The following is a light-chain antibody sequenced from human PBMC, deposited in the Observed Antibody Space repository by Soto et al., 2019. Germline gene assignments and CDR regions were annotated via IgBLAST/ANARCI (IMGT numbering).Light chain of an antibody. CDR3: QQYNNWPRT. CDR1: QNIHTN. J-gene: IGKJ1*01. V-gene: IGKV3D-15*01. CDR2: DAS. Sequence: EIVMTQSPATLSVSPGERATLSCRAGQNIHTNLAWYQQKPGQAPRLLISDASNRATGIPARFSGSGSGTDFTLTISSLQSEDFAVYYCQQYNNWPRTFGQGTKVDI.